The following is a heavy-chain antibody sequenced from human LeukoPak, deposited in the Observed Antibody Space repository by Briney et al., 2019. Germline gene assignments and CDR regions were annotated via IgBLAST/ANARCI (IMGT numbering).Heavy chain of an antibody. CDR1: GGSISGTNW. J-gene: IGHJ4*02. CDR2: ISLAGQT. V-gene: IGHV4/OR15-8*02. CDR3: SRESGPFCPFGY. Sequence: SETLSLTCGVSGGSISGTNWWSWVRQPPGQGLEWIGEISLAGQTNYNPSLNGRVTMSLDKSSNQLSLHLTSVTAADTATYFCSRESGPFCPFGYWGQGTLVSVSS. D-gene: IGHD1-26*01.